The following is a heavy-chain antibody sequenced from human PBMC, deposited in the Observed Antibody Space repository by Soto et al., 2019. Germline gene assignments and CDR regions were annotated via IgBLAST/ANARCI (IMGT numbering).Heavy chain of an antibody. CDR2: ISSSSSYI. CDR3: ARSERYCSSTSCYVIDY. V-gene: IGHV3-21*01. D-gene: IGHD2-2*01. Sequence: ESGGGLVKPGGSLRLSCAASGFTFSSYSMNWVRQAPGKGLEWVSSISSSSSYIYYADSVKGRFTISRDNAKNSLYLQMNSLRAEDTAVYYCARSERYCSSTSCYVIDYWGQGTLVTVSS. J-gene: IGHJ4*02. CDR1: GFTFSSYS.